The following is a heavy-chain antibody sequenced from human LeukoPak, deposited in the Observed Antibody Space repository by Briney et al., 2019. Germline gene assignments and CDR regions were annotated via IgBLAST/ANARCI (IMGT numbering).Heavy chain of an antibody. CDR1: GFTVSSNY. CDR2: IYSGGST. V-gene: IGHV3-53*01. Sequence: GGSLRLSCAAPGFTVSSNYMSWVRQAPGKGLEWASVIYSGGSTYYADSVKGRFTISRDNSKNTLYLQMNSLRAEDTAVYYCARAGTGFLPTFDYWGQGTLVTVSS. J-gene: IGHJ4*02. CDR3: ARAGTGFLPTFDY.